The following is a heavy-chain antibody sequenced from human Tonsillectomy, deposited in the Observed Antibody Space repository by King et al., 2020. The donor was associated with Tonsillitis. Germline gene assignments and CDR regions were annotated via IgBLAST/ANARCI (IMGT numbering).Heavy chain of an antibody. CDR1: GFTFSNYA. D-gene: IGHD4-17*01. CDR2: ISYDGSKT. Sequence: VQLVESGGGVVQPGRSLRISCAASGFTFSNYAMHWVRQAPGKGLEWVSFISYDGSKTYYTGSVQGRFTISRDNSKNTLYLQMNSLREEDTAVYYGATCGDSETHCGDDGGQGTLGTVSA. V-gene: IGHV3-30*04. CDR3: ATCGDSETHCGDD. J-gene: IGHJ4*02.